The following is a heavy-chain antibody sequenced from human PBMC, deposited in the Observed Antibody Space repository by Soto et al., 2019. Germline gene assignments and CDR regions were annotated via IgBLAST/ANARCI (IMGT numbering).Heavy chain of an antibody. D-gene: IGHD4-17*01. V-gene: IGHV4-30-2*01. CDR1: GGSISSGGYS. J-gene: IGHJ4*02. CDR2: IYHSGST. CDR3: AADVGGYIYGLARH. Sequence: SETLSLTCAVSGGSISSGGYSWSWIRQPPGKGLEWIGYIYHSGSTYYNPSLKSRVTISVDTSKNQFSLKLSSVTAADTAVYYCAADVGGYIYGLARHWGPGTLVTVSS.